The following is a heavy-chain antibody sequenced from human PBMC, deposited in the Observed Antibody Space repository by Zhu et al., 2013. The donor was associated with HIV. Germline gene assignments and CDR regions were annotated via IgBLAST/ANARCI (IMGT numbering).Heavy chain of an antibody. D-gene: IGHD3-3*01. Sequence: QVQLVQSGAEVKKPGASVTVSCKASGYTFTSYGMSWVRQAPGQGLEWMGWISAYNGNTNYPQKLQGRVTMTTDTSTSTAYMELRSLRSDDTAVYYCARDQDGVGVAPYDYWAREPWSPSPQ. J-gene: IGHJ4*02. CDR3: ARDQDGVGVAPYDY. CDR1: GYTFTSYG. V-gene: IGHV1-18*01. CDR2: ISAYNGNT.